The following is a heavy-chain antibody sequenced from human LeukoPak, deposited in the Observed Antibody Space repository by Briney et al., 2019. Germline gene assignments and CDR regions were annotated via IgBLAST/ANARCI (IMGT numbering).Heavy chain of an antibody. J-gene: IGHJ4*02. CDR3: ARHVAVVADGCDY. CDR1: GGSISSYY. D-gene: IGHD3-22*01. Sequence: PSETLSLTCTVSGGSISSYYWSWIWQPPGKGLEWIWYIYYCWSTYYLPTLRSRAIISVDTSKNQLSLNLSAVTAAHTAVHFFARHVAVVADGCDYWGQETRVSVSS. V-gene: IGHV4-59*08. CDR2: IYYCWST.